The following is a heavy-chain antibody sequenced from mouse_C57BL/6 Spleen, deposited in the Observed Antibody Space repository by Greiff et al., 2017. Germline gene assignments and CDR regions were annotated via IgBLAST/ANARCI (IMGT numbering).Heavy chain of an antibody. CDR2: ISSGGDYI. CDR3: TRGPTVVAHYYAMDY. D-gene: IGHD1-1*01. J-gene: IGHJ4*01. Sequence: EVKLVESGEGLVKPGGSLKLSCAASGFTFSSYAMSWVRQTPEKRLEWVAYISSGGDYIYYADTVKGRFTISRDNARNTLYLQMSSLKSEDTAMYYCTRGPTVVAHYYAMDYWGQGTSVTVSS. V-gene: IGHV5-9-1*02. CDR1: GFTFSSYA.